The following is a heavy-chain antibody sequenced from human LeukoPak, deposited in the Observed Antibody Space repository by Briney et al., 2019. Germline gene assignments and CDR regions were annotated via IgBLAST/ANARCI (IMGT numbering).Heavy chain of an antibody. J-gene: IGHJ5*01. V-gene: IGHV1-18*01. Sequence: ASVKVSCKASGYTFTSYGISWVRQSPGQGLEWIGWISAYNGNTNYAQKLQGRVTMTTDTSTSTAYMELSSLRSEDTAVYYCARDYSGSYLAWFDPWGQGTLVTVSS. CDR3: ARDYSGSYLAWFDP. CDR2: ISAYNGNT. D-gene: IGHD3-10*01. CDR1: GYTFTSYG.